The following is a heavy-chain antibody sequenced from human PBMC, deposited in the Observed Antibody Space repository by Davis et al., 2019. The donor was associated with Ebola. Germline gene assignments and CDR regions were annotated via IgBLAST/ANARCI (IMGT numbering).Heavy chain of an antibody. J-gene: IGHJ4*02. D-gene: IGHD4-17*01. CDR1: GGSISSYY. V-gene: IGHV4-59*01. Sequence: SETLSLTCTVSGGSISSYYWSWIRQPPGKGLEWIGYIYYSGSTNYNTSLKSRVTISVDTSKNQFSLKLSSVTAADTAVYYCALRFDYWGQGTLVTVSS. CDR3: ALRFDY. CDR2: IYYSGST.